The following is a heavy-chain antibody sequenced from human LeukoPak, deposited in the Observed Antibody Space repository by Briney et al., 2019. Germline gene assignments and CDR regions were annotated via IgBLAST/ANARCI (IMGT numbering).Heavy chain of an antibody. CDR2: INHSGST. CDR3: AGALAYCGGDCSEGFDY. Sequence: TSETLSLTCAVYGGSFSGYYWSWIRQPPGKGLEWIGEINHSGSTNYNPSLKSRVTISVDTSKNQFSLKLSSVTAADTAVYYCAGALAYCGGDCSEGFDYWGQGTLVTVSS. D-gene: IGHD2-21*02. J-gene: IGHJ4*02. V-gene: IGHV4-34*01. CDR1: GGSFSGYY.